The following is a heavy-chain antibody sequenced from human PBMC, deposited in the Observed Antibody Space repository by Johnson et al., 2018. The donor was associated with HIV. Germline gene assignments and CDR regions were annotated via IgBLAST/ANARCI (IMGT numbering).Heavy chain of an antibody. J-gene: IGHJ3*01. Sequence: VQLVESGGGLVQPGRSLRLSCAASGFTFDDYSMQWVRQPPGKGLEWVSLISWDGGSTYYADSVKGRFTISRDNSKNSLYLQMSSLRTEDTALYYCAKGGLGILDAFDFWGQGTMVTVSS. V-gene: IGHV3-43*01. CDR1: GFTFDDYS. CDR3: AKGGLGILDAFDF. CDR2: ISWDGGST. D-gene: IGHD7-27*01.